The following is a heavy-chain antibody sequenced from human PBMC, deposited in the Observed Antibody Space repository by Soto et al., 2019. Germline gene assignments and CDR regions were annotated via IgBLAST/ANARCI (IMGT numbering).Heavy chain of an antibody. V-gene: IGHV3-23*01. CDR2: ISGGGTGT. Sequence: RLSCAASGFTFTNYALHWVRQAPVKGLEWVSSISGGGTGTYSADAVKGRFTISSDKSRNTVYLQMSSLRAEETAVYYCAKGHYYDNFGNWVDNQAFDYWAQGKRVTVSS. CDR1: GFTFTNYA. J-gene: IGHJ4*02. CDR3: AKGHYYDNFGNWVDNQAFDY. D-gene: IGHD3-22*01.